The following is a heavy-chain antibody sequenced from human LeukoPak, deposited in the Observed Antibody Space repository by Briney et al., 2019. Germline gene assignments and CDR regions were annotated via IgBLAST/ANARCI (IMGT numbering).Heavy chain of an antibody. V-gene: IGHV3-7*01. CDR2: IKRDGSEK. J-gene: IGHJ6*02. CDR3: ARDVSVSGMDV. CDR1: GFTFTDYW. Sequence: GGSLRLSCAASGFTFTDYWMSWVRQAPGKGLEWVANIKRDGSEKYYVDSVKGRFTISRDNPKKSVYLQMNSLRAEDTATYYCARDVSVSGMDVWGQGTTVIVSS. D-gene: IGHD5/OR15-5a*01.